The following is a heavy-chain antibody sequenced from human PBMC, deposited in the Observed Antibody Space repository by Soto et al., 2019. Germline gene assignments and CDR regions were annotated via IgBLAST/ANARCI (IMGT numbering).Heavy chain of an antibody. V-gene: IGHV4-31*03. D-gene: IGHD3-10*01. J-gene: IGHJ5*02. CDR2: IYYSGST. CDR3: ARNRLLWFEDFDP. Sequence: PSETLSLTXTVSGGSISSGGYYWNWIRQHPGKGLEWIGYIYYSGSTYYNPSLKSRVSISVDTSATTAYMELSSLRSEDTAVYFCARNRLLWFEDFDPWGQGTLVTVSS. CDR1: GGSISSGGYY.